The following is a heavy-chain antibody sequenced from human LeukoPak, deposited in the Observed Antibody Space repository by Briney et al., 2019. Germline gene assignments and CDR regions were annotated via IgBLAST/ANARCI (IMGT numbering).Heavy chain of an antibody. CDR3: ATRGFGELIVY. CDR1: GFTFSSYA. V-gene: IGHV3-23*01. CDR2: ISGSGGST. Sequence: PPGGSLRLSCAASGFTFSSYAMSWVRQAPGKGLEWVSAISGSGGSTYYADPVKGRFTISRDNSKNTLYLQMNSLRAEDTAVYYCATRGFGELIVYWGQGTLVTVSS. J-gene: IGHJ4*02. D-gene: IGHD3-10*01.